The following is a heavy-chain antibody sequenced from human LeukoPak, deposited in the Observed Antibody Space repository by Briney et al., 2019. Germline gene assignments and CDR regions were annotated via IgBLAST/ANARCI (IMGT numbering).Heavy chain of an antibody. J-gene: IGHJ4*02. CDR1: GFTFSNYA. Sequence: GGSRRLSCAASGFTFSNYALSWVRQVPGKGLEWVSGITDSGGSTYYADSVKGRFTISRDNSKNTLYLQMNSLRAEDTAVYFCAKDDGGSVTTTDFEYWGQGTLVTVSS. V-gene: IGHV3-23*01. CDR3: AKDDGGSVTTTDFEY. D-gene: IGHD4-17*01. CDR2: ITDSGGST.